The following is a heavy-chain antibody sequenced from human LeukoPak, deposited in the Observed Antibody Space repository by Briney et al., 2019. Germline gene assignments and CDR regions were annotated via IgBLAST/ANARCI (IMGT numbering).Heavy chain of an antibody. J-gene: IGHJ3*02. CDR3: ARAASYWNYKGLDAFDI. D-gene: IGHD1-7*01. Sequence: SQTLSLTCTVSGGSISSGGYYWSWIRQPPGKGLEWIGYIYHSGSTYYNPSLKSRVTISVDRSKNQFSLKLSSVTAADTAVYYCARAASYWNYKGLDAFDIWGQGTMVTVSS. CDR2: IYHSGST. CDR1: GGSISSGGYY. V-gene: IGHV4-30-2*01.